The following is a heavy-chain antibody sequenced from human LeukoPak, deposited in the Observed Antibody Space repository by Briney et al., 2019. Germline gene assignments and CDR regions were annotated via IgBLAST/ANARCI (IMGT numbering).Heavy chain of an antibody. CDR3: ARGQGLAPDF. J-gene: IGHJ4*02. Sequence: GGSLRLSCAVSGFTFSDYAMSWVRQAPGKGLEWVSSISGSGGSTWYADSVKGRFTISRDNSKNTLYLQMNSLRGEDTAVYSCARGQGLAPDFWGQGTLVTVSS. V-gene: IGHV3-23*01. CDR1: GFTFSDYA. D-gene: IGHD6-19*01. CDR2: ISGSGGST.